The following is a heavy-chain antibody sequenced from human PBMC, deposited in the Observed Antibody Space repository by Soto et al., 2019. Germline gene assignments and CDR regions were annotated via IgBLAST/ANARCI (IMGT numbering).Heavy chain of an antibody. Sequence: QVQLQESGPGLVKPSGTLSLTCAVSGGSFTSYNLWTWVRQPPGQGLEWVGEISRTGSTNYNPSLKSRVTISLDKSENQCSLEVASLTAADTAVYYCASRDPGTSVDYWGQGTLVTVSP. D-gene: IGHD1-7*01. CDR2: ISRTGST. V-gene: IGHV4-4*02. CDR3: ASRDPGTSVDY. CDR1: GGSFTSYNL. J-gene: IGHJ4*02.